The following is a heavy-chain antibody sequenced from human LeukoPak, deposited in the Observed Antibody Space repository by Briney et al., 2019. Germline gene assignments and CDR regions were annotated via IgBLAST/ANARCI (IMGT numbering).Heavy chain of an antibody. J-gene: IGHJ4*02. CDR3: ARLRRGCSSTSCFFDY. CDR2: IYPGDSDT. CDR1: GYSFTSYW. D-gene: IGHD2-2*01. V-gene: IGHV5-51*01. Sequence: GASLQISCKGSGYSFTSYWIGWVRQLPGKGLEGMGIIYPGDSDTRYSPSFQGQVTISADKSISTAYLQWSSLKASDTAMYYCARLRRGCSSTSCFFDYGGQGTLVTVSS.